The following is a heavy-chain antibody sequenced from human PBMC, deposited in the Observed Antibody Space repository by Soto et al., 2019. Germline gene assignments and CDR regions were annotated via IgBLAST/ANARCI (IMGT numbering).Heavy chain of an antibody. CDR1: GDSIRSAHYF. CDR2: IYHSGTT. Sequence: SETLSLTCSVFGDSIRSAHYFWGWVRQPPGKGLEWIGSIYHSGTTFYDPYLKSRVTISVDTTNNQFSLKLISVTAADTAVYYCAVVDSTGNWYDPWGQGALVTVSS. CDR3: AVVDSTGNWYDP. D-gene: IGHD3-22*01. V-gene: IGHV4-39*01. J-gene: IGHJ5*02.